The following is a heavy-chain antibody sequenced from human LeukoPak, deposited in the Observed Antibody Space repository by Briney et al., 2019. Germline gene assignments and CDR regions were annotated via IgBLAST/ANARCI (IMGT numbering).Heavy chain of an antibody. CDR1: GFTLTTYW. D-gene: IGHD4-17*01. CDR3: ATTSRTVTGLDY. Sequence: GGPLRLSCTASGFTLTTYWLTWVRQPPRKGLEWVANIKPDGNEKYYVDSVKGRFTISRDNAENSLYLQMNSLRAEDTAIYYCATTSRTVTGLDYWGQGTLVTVSS. V-gene: IGHV3-7*01. CDR2: IKPDGNEK. J-gene: IGHJ4*02.